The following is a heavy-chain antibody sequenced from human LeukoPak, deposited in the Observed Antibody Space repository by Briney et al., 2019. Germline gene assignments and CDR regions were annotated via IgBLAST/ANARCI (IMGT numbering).Heavy chain of an antibody. CDR2: IYPGDSDT. J-gene: IGHJ4*02. CDR3: ARQRNDYDFWSGYYGY. D-gene: IGHD3-3*01. V-gene: IGHV5-51*01. Sequence: GESLKISCKGSGYSFTSYRIGWVRQMPGKGLEWMGIIYPGDSDTRYSPSFQGQVTISADKSISTAYLQWSSLKASDTAMYYCARQRNDYDFWSGYYGYWGQGTLVTVSS. CDR1: GYSFTSYR.